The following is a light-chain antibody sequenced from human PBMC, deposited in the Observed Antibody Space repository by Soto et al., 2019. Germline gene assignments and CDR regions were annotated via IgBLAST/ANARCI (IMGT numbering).Light chain of an antibody. J-gene: IGKJ1*01. CDR1: QSVQTW. CDR3: QQYNNYFT. CDR2: KAT. V-gene: IGKV1-5*03. Sequence: IQLTQSPSTLSTPEGDRVTITCRASQSVQTWLAWFQQKPGKAPKLLIYKATTLETGVPSRFSGSGSETEFTLTISSLQPDDLGTYYCQQYNNYFTFGQGTEVDIK.